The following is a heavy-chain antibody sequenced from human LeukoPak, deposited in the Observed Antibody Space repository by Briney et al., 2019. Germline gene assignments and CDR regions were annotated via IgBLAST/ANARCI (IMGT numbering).Heavy chain of an antibody. J-gene: IGHJ4*02. CDR3: ARVRGDGYSSNFDY. V-gene: IGHV1-2*02. Sequence: ASVKVSCKASGYTFTGNYMHWVRQAPGQGLEWMGWINPNSGGTKIAQRFQGRVTMTRDTSISTAYMELSRLRSEDTAVYYCARVRGDGYSSNFDYWGQGTLVTVSS. CDR2: INPNSGGT. D-gene: IGHD5-24*01. CDR1: GYTFTGNY.